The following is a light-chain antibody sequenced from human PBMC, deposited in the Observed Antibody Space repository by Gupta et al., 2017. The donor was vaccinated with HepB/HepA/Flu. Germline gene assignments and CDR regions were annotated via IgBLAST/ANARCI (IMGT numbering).Light chain of an antibody. J-gene: IGLJ2*01. Sequence: QSALTQPASVSGSPGQSITISCTGTSSDVGSYNLVSWYQQHPGKAPKLMIYEVSKRPSGVSNRFSGSKSGNTASLTISGLQAEDEADYFCCSYADPKVFGGGTKLTVL. CDR3: CSYADPKV. CDR1: SSDVGSYNL. CDR2: EVS. V-gene: IGLV2-23*02.